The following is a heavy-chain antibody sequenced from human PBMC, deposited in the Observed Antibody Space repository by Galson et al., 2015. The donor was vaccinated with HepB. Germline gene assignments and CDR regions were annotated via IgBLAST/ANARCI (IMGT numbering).Heavy chain of an antibody. J-gene: IGHJ4*02. Sequence: ETLSLTCTVSGGPISSSSYYWGWIRQPPGKGLEWIGSIYYSGSTYYNPSLKSRVTISVDTSKNQFSLKLSSVTAADTAVYYCARDSSSGWLFDYWGQGTLVTVSS. V-gene: IGHV4-39*07. CDR3: ARDSSSGWLFDY. CDR1: GGPISSSSYY. D-gene: IGHD6-19*01. CDR2: IYYSGST.